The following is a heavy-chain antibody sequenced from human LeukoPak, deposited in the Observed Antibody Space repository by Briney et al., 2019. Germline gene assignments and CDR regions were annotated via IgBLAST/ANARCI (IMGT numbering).Heavy chain of an antibody. V-gene: IGHV3-7*04. J-gene: IGHJ2*01. CDR3: ARSGGNFYWYFDL. CDR1: GFTFRNYW. D-gene: IGHD4-23*01. CDR2: IHKDGSEK. Sequence: GGSLRLSCVASGFTFRNYWMTWVRQAPGKGLEWVANIHKDGSEKYFVASVRGRFTISRDNAKDSLYLQMNSLRAEDTAVYYCARSGGNFYWYFDLWGRGTLVTVSS.